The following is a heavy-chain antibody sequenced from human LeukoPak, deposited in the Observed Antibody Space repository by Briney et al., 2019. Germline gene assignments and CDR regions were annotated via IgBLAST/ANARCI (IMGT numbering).Heavy chain of an antibody. D-gene: IGHD6-6*01. CDR3: AGYSYSSSKGAFDI. CDR2: IYTTGST. Sequence: SETLSLTCTVSGGSISSYYWSWIRQPAGKGLEGVGRIYTTGSTNSNHSLKSRVTMSVDTSKNQFSLKLSSVTAADTAVYYCAGYSYSSSKGAFDIWGQGTMVTVSS. V-gene: IGHV4-4*07. J-gene: IGHJ3*02. CDR1: GGSISSYY.